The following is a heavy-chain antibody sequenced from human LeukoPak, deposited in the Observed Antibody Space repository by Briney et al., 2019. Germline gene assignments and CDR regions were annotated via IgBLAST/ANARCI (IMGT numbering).Heavy chain of an antibody. V-gene: IGHV3-30*02. D-gene: IGHD3/OR15-3a*01. CDR2: VEYDGSNK. CDR3: ARDRGVEDW. J-gene: IGHJ4*02. Sequence: GGSLRLSCAASGFTFSSYGMHWVRQAPGKGLEWVSFVEYDGSNKYYADSVKGRFTISRDNSKNTVYLQMNSLRAEDTAVYYCARDRGVEDWWGQGTLVTVSS. CDR1: GFTFSSYG.